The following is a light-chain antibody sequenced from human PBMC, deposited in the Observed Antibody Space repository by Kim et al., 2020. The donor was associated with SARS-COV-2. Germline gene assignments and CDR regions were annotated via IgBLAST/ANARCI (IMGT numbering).Light chain of an antibody. CDR1: SGSIASNY. J-gene: IGLJ2*01. CDR2: EDN. CDR3: QSYDSSTPVV. Sequence: KTVNIACTRSSGSIASNYVQWYQQRPGSSPTTVIYEDNQRPSGVPDRFSGSIDSSSNSASLTISGLKTEDEADYYCQSYDSSTPVVFGGGTQLTVL. V-gene: IGLV6-57*01.